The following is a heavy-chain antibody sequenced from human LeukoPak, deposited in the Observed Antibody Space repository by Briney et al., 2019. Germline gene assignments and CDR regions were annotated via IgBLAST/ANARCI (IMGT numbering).Heavy chain of an antibody. CDR2: ISADSSRA. CDR3: ARRYAFDI. J-gene: IGHJ3*02. CDR1: GFTFSSNA. Sequence: AGGSLRLSCAASGFTFSSNAMTWVRQAPGKGLEWVPAISADSSRADYADSVKGRFTISRDNAKNSLYLQMNSLRAEDTAVYYCARRYAFDIWGQGTMVTVSS. V-gene: IGHV3-21*01.